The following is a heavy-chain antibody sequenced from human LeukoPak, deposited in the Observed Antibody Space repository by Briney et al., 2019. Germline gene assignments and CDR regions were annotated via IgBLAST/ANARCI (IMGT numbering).Heavy chain of an antibody. CDR3: ARGTMMVGP. Sequence: PSETLSLTCTGSGGSISGYYWSWIRQPPGKGLGWIGYIYYSGSANYNPSLKSRVTISVDTSKNQFSLKLSSVTAADTAVYYCARGTMMVGPWGQGTLVTVSS. V-gene: IGHV4-59*01. CDR2: IYYSGSA. CDR1: GGSISGYY. D-gene: IGHD3-22*01. J-gene: IGHJ5*02.